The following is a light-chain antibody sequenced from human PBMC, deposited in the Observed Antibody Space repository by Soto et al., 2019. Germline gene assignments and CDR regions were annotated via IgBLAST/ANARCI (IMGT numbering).Light chain of an antibody. Sequence: QSALTQPASVSGSPGQSITISCTGTSSDVGGYNYVSWYQQHPGKAPTLLISDVRNRPSGVSNRFSGSKSGNTASLTISGLQAEDEADDYCSSYTSSSTLVVFGGGTKLTVL. V-gene: IGLV2-14*01. J-gene: IGLJ2*01. CDR3: SSYTSSSTLVV. CDR1: SSDVGGYNY. CDR2: DVR.